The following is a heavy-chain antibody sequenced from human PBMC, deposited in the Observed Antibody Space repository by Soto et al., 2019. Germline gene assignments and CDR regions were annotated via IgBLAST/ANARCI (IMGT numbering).Heavy chain of an antibody. Sequence: ASVKVSCKASGYIFTTYAMHWVRQAPGQRLEWMGWIDTGNGNTKYSQKLQGRVTISRDTSASTVYVELSSLRSEDTTVFYCARVAACGRTTCPLDYWGQGTLVTLSS. J-gene: IGHJ4*02. CDR2: IDTGNGNT. D-gene: IGHD2-2*01. CDR3: ARVAACGRTTCPLDY. V-gene: IGHV1-3*04. CDR1: GYIFTTYA.